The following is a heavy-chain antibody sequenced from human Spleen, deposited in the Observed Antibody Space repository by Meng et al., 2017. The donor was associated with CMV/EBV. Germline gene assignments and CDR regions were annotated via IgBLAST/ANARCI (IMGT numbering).Heavy chain of an antibody. J-gene: IGHJ4*02. CDR3: VRGYLPFDN. CDR1: GFPFRTYA. D-gene: IGHD1-14*01. CDR2: IYKSGST. V-gene: IGHV3-53*05. Sequence: GGSLRLSCVGSGFPFRTYALSWVRQAPGKGLEWVSVIYKSGSTYYTESVQGRFTISRDNSNNTVFLQMGSLRSEDTAVYYCVRGYLPFDNWGQGTLVTVSS.